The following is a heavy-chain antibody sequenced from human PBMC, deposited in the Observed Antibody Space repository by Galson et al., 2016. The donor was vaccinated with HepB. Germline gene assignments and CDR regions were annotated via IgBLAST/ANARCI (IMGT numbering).Heavy chain of an antibody. CDR2: IYWNDDE. V-gene: IGHV2-5*01. Sequence: PALVKPTQTLTLTCSFSGFSLTTPGVGVGWIRQLPGKALEWLAFIYWNDDERYSPYLKSRLSITKDTSKNQVVLTMTNMDPVDTAMYYCARRVSAADCYFCRVDAFDIWGQGTLVTVSS. D-gene: IGHD2-21*02. CDR1: GFSLTTPGVG. J-gene: IGHJ3*02. CDR3: ARRVSAADCYFCRVDAFDI.